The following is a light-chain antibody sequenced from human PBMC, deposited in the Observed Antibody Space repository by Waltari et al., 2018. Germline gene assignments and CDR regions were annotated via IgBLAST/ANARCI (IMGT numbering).Light chain of an antibody. CDR2: EVS. V-gene: IGLV2-8*01. J-gene: IGLJ2*01. Sequence: QSALPQPPSASGSPGQSVTISCTGTSSDVGHYAYVSWYQQHPGKAPKLMIYEVSKRPSGVPDRFSGSKSGNTASLTVSGLQAEDEADYYCSSYAGTNVFVVFGGGTKLTVL. CDR1: SSDVGHYAY. CDR3: SSYAGTNVFVV.